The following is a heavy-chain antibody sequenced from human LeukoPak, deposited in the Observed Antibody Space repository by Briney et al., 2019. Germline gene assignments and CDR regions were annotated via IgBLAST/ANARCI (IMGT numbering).Heavy chain of an antibody. CDR3: AKDLIAPRPSYFDY. D-gene: IGHD6-6*01. J-gene: IGHJ4*02. Sequence: PGGSLRLSCAASGFTFSSYAMSCVRQAPGKGLEWVSGISGSGGSTYYADSVKGRFTISRDNSKNTLYLQMNSLRGEDKAVYFCAKDLIAPRPSYFDYWGQGTLVTVSS. V-gene: IGHV3-23*01. CDR2: ISGSGGST. CDR1: GFTFSSYA.